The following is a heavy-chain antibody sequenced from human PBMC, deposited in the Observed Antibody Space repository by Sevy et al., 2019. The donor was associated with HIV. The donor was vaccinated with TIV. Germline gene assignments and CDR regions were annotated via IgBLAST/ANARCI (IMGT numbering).Heavy chain of an antibody. D-gene: IGHD6-19*01. V-gene: IGHV3-7*01. J-gene: IGHJ4*02. CDR2: IKRDGSQK. CDR1: GFTFNTYW. Sequence: GGSLRLSCAASGFTFNTYWMTWVRQAPGKGLEWVANIKRDGSQKYYVDSVKGRFTISRDNDKNSLYLQMNSLRAEDTAIYYCARDGYNNGWYKGLDYRGQGILVTVSS. CDR3: ARDGYNNGWYKGLDY.